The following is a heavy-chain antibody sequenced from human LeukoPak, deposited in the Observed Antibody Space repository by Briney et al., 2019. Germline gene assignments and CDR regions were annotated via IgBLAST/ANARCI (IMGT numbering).Heavy chain of an antibody. D-gene: IGHD3-9*01. CDR2: IYYSGST. J-gene: IGHJ5*02. Sequence: SETLSLTCTVSGGSISSSSYYWGWIRQHPGKGLEWIGYIYYSGSTYYNPSLKSRVTISVDTSKNQFSLKLSSVTAADTAVYYCARVRDFDWLPNNWFDPWGQGTLVTVSS. CDR1: GGSISSSSYY. V-gene: IGHV4-31*03. CDR3: ARVRDFDWLPNNWFDP.